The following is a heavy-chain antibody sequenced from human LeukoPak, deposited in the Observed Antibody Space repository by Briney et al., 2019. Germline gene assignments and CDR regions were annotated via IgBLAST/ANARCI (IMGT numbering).Heavy chain of an antibody. Sequence: PGGSLRLSCAASGFTFSSYAMHWVRQAPGKGLEWVAVISYDGSKKYYADSVKGRFTISRDNSKNTLYLQMNSLRAEDTAVYYCAREIGYCSSTSCYNGDYWGQGTLVTVSS. D-gene: IGHD2-2*01. J-gene: IGHJ4*02. CDR3: AREIGYCSSTSCYNGDY. V-gene: IGHV3-30-3*01. CDR2: ISYDGSKK. CDR1: GFTFSSYA.